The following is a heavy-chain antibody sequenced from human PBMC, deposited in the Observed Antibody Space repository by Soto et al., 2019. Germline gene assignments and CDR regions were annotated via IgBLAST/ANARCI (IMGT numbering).Heavy chain of an antibody. CDR1: GFTFSSYA. V-gene: IGHV3-64*01. CDR2: ISSNGGST. J-gene: IGHJ6*03. CDR3: ARGYSGYGWGYYYYYMDV. Sequence: GGSLRLSCAASGFTFSSYAMHWVRQAPGKGLEYVSAISSNGGSTYYANSVKGRFTISRDNSKNTLYLQMGSLRAEDMAVYYCARGYSGYGWGYYYYYMDVWGKGTTVTVSS. D-gene: IGHD5-12*01.